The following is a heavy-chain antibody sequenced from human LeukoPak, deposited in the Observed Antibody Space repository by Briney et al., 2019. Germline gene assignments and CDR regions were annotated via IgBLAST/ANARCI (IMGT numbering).Heavy chain of an antibody. V-gene: IGHV1-2*02. CDR1: GYTFTGYY. J-gene: IGHJ6*03. Sequence: ASVKVSCKASGYTFTGYYMHWVRQAPGQGLEWMGWINPNSGGTNYAQKFQGRVTMTRDTSISTAYMELSRLRSDDTAVYYCARRRGYWEPPYYYYYMDVWGKGTTVTISS. CDR3: ARRRGYWEPPYYYYYMDV. CDR2: INPNSGGT. D-gene: IGHD3-3*01.